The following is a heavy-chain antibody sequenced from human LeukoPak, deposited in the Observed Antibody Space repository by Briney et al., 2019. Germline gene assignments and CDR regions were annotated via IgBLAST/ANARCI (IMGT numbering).Heavy chain of an antibody. CDR1: GFTVSSNY. CDR3: ARGRRDCSGDCYVAFDI. J-gene: IGHJ3*02. Sequence: GGSLRLSCVASGFTVSSNYMSWVRQAPGKGLEWVSVIYSAGSTYYADSVKGRFTISRDKSKNSLFLQMHSLRADDTAVYYCARGRRDCSGDCYVAFDIWGQGTMVTVSS. D-gene: IGHD2-21*02. V-gene: IGHV3-53*01. CDR2: IYSAGST.